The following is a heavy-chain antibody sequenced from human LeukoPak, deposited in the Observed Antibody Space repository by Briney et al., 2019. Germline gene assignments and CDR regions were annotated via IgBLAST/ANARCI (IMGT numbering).Heavy chain of an antibody. Sequence: PSETLSLTCAVYGGSFSGYYWGWIRQPPGKGLEWIGEINHSGSTNYNPSLTSRVTISVDTSKNQFSLKLSSVTAADTAVYYCARPLRGYYTRDYFDYWGQGTLVTVSS. D-gene: IGHD3-3*01. CDR2: INHSGST. J-gene: IGHJ4*02. CDR3: ARPLRGYYTRDYFDY. CDR1: GGSFSGYY. V-gene: IGHV4-34*01.